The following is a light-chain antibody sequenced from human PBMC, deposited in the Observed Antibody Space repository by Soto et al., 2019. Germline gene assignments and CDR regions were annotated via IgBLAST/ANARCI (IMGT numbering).Light chain of an antibody. V-gene: IGKV3-20*01. CDR1: QFFGSDY. CDR2: GAS. Sequence: EIVLTKSPGTRSLSPGERATLSCRASQFFGSDYLAWCQQKPGQPPRLLIYGASRRATGIPDRISGSGSGTDFTLTISSLEPEDFAKYYCQKYDDTGTFGQGTKVDIK. J-gene: IGKJ1*01. CDR3: QKYDDTGT.